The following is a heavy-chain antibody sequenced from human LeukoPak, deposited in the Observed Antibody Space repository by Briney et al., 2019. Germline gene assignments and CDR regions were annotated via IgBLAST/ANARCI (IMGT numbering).Heavy chain of an antibody. CDR2: ISDSGGRT. Sequence: GGPLRLSCAASGFSFSNYAMSWVRQAPGKGLEWVSTISDSGGRTYYADSVKGRFTISRDNSKDTLYLHMSSLRAEDTAIHYCAKVPYSDYGSGRPPFMDVWGQGTTVAVSS. J-gene: IGHJ6*02. CDR3: AKVPYSDYGSGRPPFMDV. D-gene: IGHD3-10*01. V-gene: IGHV3-23*01. CDR1: GFSFSNYA.